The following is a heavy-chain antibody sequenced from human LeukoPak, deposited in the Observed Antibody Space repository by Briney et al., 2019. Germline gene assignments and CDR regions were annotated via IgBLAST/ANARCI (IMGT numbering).Heavy chain of an antibody. CDR2: IYHSGST. CDR1: GGSISSGYY. CDR3: AKYYDILTGYDY. Sequence: SETLSLTCTVSGGSISSGYYWGWIRQPPGKGLEWIGSIYHSGSTYYNPSLKSRVTISVDTSKNQFSLKLSSVTAADTAVYYCAKYYDILTGYDYWGQGTLVTVSS. D-gene: IGHD3-9*01. V-gene: IGHV4-38-2*02. J-gene: IGHJ4*02.